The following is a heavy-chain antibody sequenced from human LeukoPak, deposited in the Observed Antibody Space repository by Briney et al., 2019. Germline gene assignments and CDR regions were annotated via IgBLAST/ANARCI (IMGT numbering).Heavy chain of an antibody. CDR1: GFTFSTYD. J-gene: IGHJ4*02. CDR2: IGTASDT. D-gene: IGHD3-10*01. Sequence: PGGSLRLSCAASGFTFSTYDIHWVRQTTGKGLEWVSGIGTASDTYYSGSVKGRFTISRVNAKKSLFLQMNSLTVGDTAVYYCARATVYGSGTYGFDYWGQGTLVTVSS. V-gene: IGHV3-13*01. CDR3: ARATVYGSGTYGFDY.